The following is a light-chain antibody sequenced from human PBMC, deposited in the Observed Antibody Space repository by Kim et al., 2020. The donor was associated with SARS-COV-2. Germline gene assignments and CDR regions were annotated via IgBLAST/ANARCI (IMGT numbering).Light chain of an antibody. CDR2: SNN. J-gene: IGLJ2*01. Sequence: QSVLTQPPSASGTPGQRVTISCSGSSPNIGSNTVNWYQQLPGTAPKLVIYSNNWRPSGVPARFSGSKSGTSASLAISGLQSEDEADYYCAAWDDSLSGVVFGGGTQLTVL. V-gene: IGLV1-44*01. CDR3: AAWDDSLSGVV. CDR1: SPNIGSNT.